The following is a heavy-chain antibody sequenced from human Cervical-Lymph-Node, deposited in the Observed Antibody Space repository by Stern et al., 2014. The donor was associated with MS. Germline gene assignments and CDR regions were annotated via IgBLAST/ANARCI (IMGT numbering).Heavy chain of an antibody. J-gene: IGHJ4*02. Sequence: EVQLVQSGGGLVQPGRSLRLSCVASGFTFDDYAMNWVRQAPGKGLEWVAGISWNRGTIVYAGSVKGRFTIARDNAKNSLYLQMNSLRPEDTALYYCAKGSVATMNIGYCSGGNCYHQLDYWGQGTLVTVSS. V-gene: IGHV3-9*01. CDR1: GFTFDDYA. CDR3: AKGSVATMNIGYCSGGNCYHQLDY. CDR2: ISWNRGTI. D-gene: IGHD2-15*01.